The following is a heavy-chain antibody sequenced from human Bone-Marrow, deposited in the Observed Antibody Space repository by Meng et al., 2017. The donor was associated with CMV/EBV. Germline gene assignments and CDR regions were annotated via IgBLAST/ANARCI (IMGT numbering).Heavy chain of an antibody. CDR2: ISAYNGNT. V-gene: IGHV1-18*01. D-gene: IGHD1-26*01. J-gene: IGHJ4*02. Sequence: ASGKVSCKASGYTFTSYGISWVRQAPGQGLEWMGWISAYNGNTNYAQKLQGRVTMTTDTSTSTAYMELRSLRSDDTAVYYCARDSPWWEPYYFDYWGQGTLVTVSS. CDR1: GYTFTSYG. CDR3: ARDSPWWEPYYFDY.